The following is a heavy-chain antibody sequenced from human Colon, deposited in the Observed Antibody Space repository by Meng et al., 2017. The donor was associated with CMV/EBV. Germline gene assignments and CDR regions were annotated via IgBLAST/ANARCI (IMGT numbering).Heavy chain of an antibody. Sequence: ASVKVSCKASGYRFTSYGIDWVRQAPGQGREWMGWISVYHGDTAYAQKFQDRVTMTTDTSTSTAYMELRRLTSDDTADYYCARNYCSSVNCNVGDGLNMWGQGTRVTVSS. CDR3: ARNYCSSVNCNVGDGLNM. D-gene: IGHD2-2*01. V-gene: IGHV1-18*01. CDR2: ISVYHGDT. J-gene: IGHJ3*02. CDR1: GYRFTSYG.